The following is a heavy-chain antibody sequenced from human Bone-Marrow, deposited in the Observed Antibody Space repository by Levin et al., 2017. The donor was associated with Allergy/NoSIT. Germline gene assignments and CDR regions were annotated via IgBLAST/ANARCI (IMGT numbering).Heavy chain of an antibody. V-gene: IGHV2-70*11. J-gene: IGHJ3*02. CDR3: ARTAQDLRLAAFDI. CDR2: IDWDDDK. CDR1: GFSLSTSGMC. D-gene: IGHD5-12*01. Sequence: QTLSLTCTFSGFSLSTSGMCVSWIRQPPGKALEWLARIDWDDDKYYSTSLKTRLTISKDTSKTQVVLTMTNMDPVATATYYCARTAQDLRLAAFDIWGQGTMVTVSS.